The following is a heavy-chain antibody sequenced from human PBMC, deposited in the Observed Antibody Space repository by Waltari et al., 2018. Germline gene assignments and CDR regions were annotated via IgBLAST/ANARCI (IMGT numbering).Heavy chain of an antibody. Sequence: QVQLVQSGGEVKKPGASVKVSCKASGYSFTNYGISWGRRAPGQGLEWMGWISNFNDKIDYIGKTNYGEKFRGRVTMTTDTSTSTAYLELTSLSSDDTAVYYCARDWSSYVTNYFDPWGHGTLVTVSS. CDR3: ARDWSSYVTNYFDP. D-gene: IGHD3-3*01. CDR1: GYSFTNYG. J-gene: IGHJ5*02. V-gene: IGHV1-18*01. CDR2: ISNFNDKIDYIGKT.